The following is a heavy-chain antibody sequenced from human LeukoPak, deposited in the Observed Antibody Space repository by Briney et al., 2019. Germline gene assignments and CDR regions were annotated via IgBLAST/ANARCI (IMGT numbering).Heavy chain of an antibody. CDR2: IRYDGSNK. Sequence: GGSLRLSCAASGFTFSSYGMHWVRQAPGKGLEWAAFIRYDGSNKYYADSVKGRFTISRDNSKNTLYLQMNSLRAEDTAVYYCAKPPMVRVDYWGQGTLVTVSS. V-gene: IGHV3-30*02. D-gene: IGHD3-10*01. CDR3: AKPPMVRVDY. CDR1: GFTFSSYG. J-gene: IGHJ4*02.